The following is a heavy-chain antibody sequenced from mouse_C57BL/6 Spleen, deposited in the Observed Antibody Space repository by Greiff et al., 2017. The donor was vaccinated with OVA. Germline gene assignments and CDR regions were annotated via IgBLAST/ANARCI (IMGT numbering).Heavy chain of an antibody. D-gene: IGHD2-4*01. CDR3: AIYYDYDWGFDY. Sequence: VQLQQPGAELVKPGASVKVSCKASGYTFTSYWMHWVQQSPGQGLEWIGRIHPSDSDTNYHQKFKGKATLTCDKSSITAYMQLSSLTSEDSAVYYGAIYYDYDWGFDYWGQGTTLTVSS. CDR1: GYTFTSYW. V-gene: IGHV1-74*01. CDR2: IHPSDSDT. J-gene: IGHJ2*01.